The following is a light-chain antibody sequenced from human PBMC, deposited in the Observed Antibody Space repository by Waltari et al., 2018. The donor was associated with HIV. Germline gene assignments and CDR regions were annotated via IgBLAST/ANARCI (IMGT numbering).Light chain of an antibody. J-gene: IGLJ3*02. CDR3: QVWGATDDWV. CDR2: DDR. CDR1: KIGLRD. V-gene: IGLV3-21*02. Sequence: SYVLTQPPSVSVAPNQTATVACIGEKIGLRDVHWYRQRSGQAPEVVMHDDRDRDPGIPGRISGSNAGDMATLTIASAEAGDEAVYYCQVWGATDDWVFGGGTKLTVL.